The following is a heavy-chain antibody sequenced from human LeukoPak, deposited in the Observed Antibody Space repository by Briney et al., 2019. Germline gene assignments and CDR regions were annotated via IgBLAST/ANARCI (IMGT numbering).Heavy chain of an antibody. J-gene: IGHJ6*02. V-gene: IGHV1-8*02. CDR2: MNPNSGNT. CDR3: ARTGAYSSSWYQGHGMDV. Sequence: GASVKVSCKASGGTFSSYAINWVRQATGQGLEWMGWMNPNSGNTGYAQKFQGRVTMTRNTSISTAYMELSSLRSEDTAVYYCARTGAYSSSWYQGHGMDVWGQGTTVTVSS. CDR1: GGTFSSYA. D-gene: IGHD6-13*01.